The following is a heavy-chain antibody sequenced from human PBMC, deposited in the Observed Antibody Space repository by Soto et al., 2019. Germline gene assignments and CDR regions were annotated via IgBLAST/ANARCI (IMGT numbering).Heavy chain of an antibody. V-gene: IGHV3-23*01. D-gene: IGHD3-16*01. J-gene: IGHJ4*02. CDR2: IRGNGGNT. CDR3: AQHPSYATTWYVDY. Sequence: EVQVLESGGGLVQPGGSLRLSCAASGFTFGSYAMSWVRQAPGKGLEWVSSIRGNGGNTYHADSVKGRFTISRDNSRNTLYLQMDSLRAEDTAVYYCAQHPSYATTWYVDYWGLGTPVTVSS. CDR1: GFTFGSYA.